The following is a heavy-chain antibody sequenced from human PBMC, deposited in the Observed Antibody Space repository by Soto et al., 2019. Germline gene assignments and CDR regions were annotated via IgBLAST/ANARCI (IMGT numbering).Heavy chain of an antibody. CDR3: ARAHYDFWSGYYADYYYGMDV. CDR1: GYTFTSYD. Sequence: ASVKVSCKASGYTFTSYDINWVRQATGQGLERMGWMNPNSGNTGYSQKFQGRATITRDTSASTAYMELSSLRSEDTAVYYCARAHYDFWSGYYADYYYGMDVWGQGTTVTVSS. D-gene: IGHD3-3*01. CDR2: MNPNSGNT. J-gene: IGHJ6*02. V-gene: IGHV1-8*01.